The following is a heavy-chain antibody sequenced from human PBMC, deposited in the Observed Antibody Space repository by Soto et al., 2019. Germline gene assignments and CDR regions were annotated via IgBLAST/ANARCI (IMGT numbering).Heavy chain of an antibody. V-gene: IGHV3-30-3*01. CDR2: ISYDGTYK. Sequence: QTGGSLRLSCAASGFTISGYTMHWVRQSPGKGLEWVAVISYDGTYKYYAVSVRGRFTISRDNSKNMLYLQMNSLRAEDSALYYCARVFSSNWFDPWGQGTLVTVSS. J-gene: IGHJ5*02. CDR3: ARVFSSNWFDP. D-gene: IGHD3-3*01. CDR1: GFTISGYT.